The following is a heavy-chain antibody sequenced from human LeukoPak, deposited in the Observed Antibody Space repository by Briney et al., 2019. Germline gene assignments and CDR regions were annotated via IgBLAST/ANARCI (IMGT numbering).Heavy chain of an antibody. CDR2: IKSKTDGGTT. V-gene: IGHV3-15*01. CDR1: GFTFSNAW. Sequence: PGGSLRLSCAASGFTFSNAWMSWVRQAPWKGLEWVGRIKSKTDGGTTDYAAPVKGRFTISRDDSKNTLYLQMNSLKTEDTAVYYCTTRPARDYYDSSGYYLFDYWGQGTLVTVSS. CDR3: TTRPARDYYDSSGYYLFDY. D-gene: IGHD3-22*01. J-gene: IGHJ4*02.